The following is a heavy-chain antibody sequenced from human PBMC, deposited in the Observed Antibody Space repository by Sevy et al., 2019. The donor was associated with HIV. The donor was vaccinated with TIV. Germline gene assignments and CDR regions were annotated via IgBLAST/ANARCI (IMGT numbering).Heavy chain of an antibody. V-gene: IGHV3-21*01. Sequence: GGSLRLSCAASGFTFSTYNMNWVRQAPGKGLEWVSSISSSSTYIYYADSVKGRFTISRDNAKSSLYLQMNSLRAEDTAVYYCARDLVLPATTDYYYYGMDVWGQGTTVTVSS. D-gene: IGHD2-15*01. J-gene: IGHJ6*02. CDR3: ARDLVLPATTDYYYYGMDV. CDR2: ISSSSTYI. CDR1: GFTFSTYN.